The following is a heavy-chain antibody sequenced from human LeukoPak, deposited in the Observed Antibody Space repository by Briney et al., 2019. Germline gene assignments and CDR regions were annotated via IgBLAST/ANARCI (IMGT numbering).Heavy chain of an antibody. CDR3: AKDVSLGFCSGGSCSVHFDY. CDR1: GFTFDNYA. Sequence: PGRSPRLSCAASGFTFDNYAMHWVRQAPGKGLEWVSGISWNSGTIGYVDSVKGRFTISRDNAKNSLYLQMDSLRAEDMALYYCAKDVSLGFCSGGSCSVHFDYWGQGTLVTVSS. CDR2: ISWNSGTI. D-gene: IGHD2-15*01. V-gene: IGHV3-9*03. J-gene: IGHJ4*02.